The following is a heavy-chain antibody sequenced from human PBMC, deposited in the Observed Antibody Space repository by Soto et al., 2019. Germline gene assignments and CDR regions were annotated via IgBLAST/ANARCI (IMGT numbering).Heavy chain of an antibody. CDR3: ARGASDYSIHYYYYYGMDV. CDR2: IYYSGST. Sequence: NPSETLSLTCTVSGGSISSYYWSWIRQPPGKGLEWIGYIYYSGSTNYNPSLKSRVTISVDTSKNQFSLKLSSVTAADTAVYYCARGASDYSIHYYYYYGMDVWGQGTTVTVSS. V-gene: IGHV4-59*01. CDR1: GGSISSYY. J-gene: IGHJ6*02. D-gene: IGHD4-4*01.